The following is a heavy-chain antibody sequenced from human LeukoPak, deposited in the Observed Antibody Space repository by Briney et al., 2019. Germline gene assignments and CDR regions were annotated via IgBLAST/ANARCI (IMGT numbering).Heavy chain of an antibody. CDR3: ARLRLRAQVDP. Sequence: SETLSLTCTVSGGSISSYYWSWIRQPPGKGLEWIGYIYYTGYTNYNPSLKSRVTISVDTSKNQFSLKLSSVTAADTAVYYCARLRLRAQVDPWGQGTLVTVSS. D-gene: IGHD3-10*01. CDR2: IYYTGYT. CDR1: GGSISSYY. J-gene: IGHJ5*02. V-gene: IGHV4-59*01.